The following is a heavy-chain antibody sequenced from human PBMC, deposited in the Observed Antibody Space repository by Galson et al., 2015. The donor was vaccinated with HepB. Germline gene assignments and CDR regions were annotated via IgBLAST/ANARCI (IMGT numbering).Heavy chain of an antibody. V-gene: IGHV1-58*01. CDR3: AADNRGDRSGGQAFDI. CDR2: IVVGSGNT. Sequence: SVKVSCKASGFTFTSSAVQWVRQARGQRLEWIGWIVVGSGNTNYAQKFQERVTITRDMSTSTAYMELSSLRSEDTAVYYCAADNRGDRSGGQAFDIWGQGTMVTVSS. J-gene: IGHJ3*02. D-gene: IGHD2-15*01. CDR1: GFTFTSSA.